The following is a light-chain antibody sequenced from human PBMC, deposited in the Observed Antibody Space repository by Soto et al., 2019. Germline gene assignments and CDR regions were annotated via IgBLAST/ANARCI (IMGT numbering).Light chain of an antibody. CDR3: TSYSSSSPVL. CDR1: SSDVGAYNY. J-gene: IGLJ2*01. V-gene: IGLV2-14*01. Sequence: QSVLTQPASVSGSLGQSITISCTGTSSDVGAYNYVSLYQQHPDKAPKLLIFEVTNRPSGVSGRFSGSKSGITASLTISGLQPEEEADYYCTSYSSSSPVLFGGGTKVTVL. CDR2: EVT.